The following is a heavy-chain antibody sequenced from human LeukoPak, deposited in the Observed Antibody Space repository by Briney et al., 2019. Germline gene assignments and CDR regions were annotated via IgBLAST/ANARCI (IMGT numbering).Heavy chain of an antibody. V-gene: IGHV4-39*07. J-gene: IGHJ4*02. CDR3: VSVVATSWYYFDY. CDR1: GGSISSSSYY. D-gene: IGHD5-24*01. Sequence: SETLSLTCTVSGGSISSSSYYWGWIRQPPGKGLEWIGSIYYSGSTYYNPSLKSRVTISVDTSKNQFSLKLSSVTAADTAVYYCVSVVATSWYYFDYWGQGTLVTVSS. CDR2: IYYSGST.